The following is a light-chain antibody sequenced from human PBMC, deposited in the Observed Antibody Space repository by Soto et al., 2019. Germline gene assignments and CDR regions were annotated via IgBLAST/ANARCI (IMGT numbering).Light chain of an antibody. V-gene: IGKV3-20*01. Sequence: DSVFTQSAGTVAFGGRGSPTLSCRASQSVTSNYLAWYQQKPGQAPRLLISGASSRAAGISDKFSGSGSGTDFTLTIRTLEPEDIAVYFCHQYGTSPITFGQGTRLE. CDR2: GAS. CDR1: QSVTSNY. CDR3: HQYGTSPIT. J-gene: IGKJ5*01.